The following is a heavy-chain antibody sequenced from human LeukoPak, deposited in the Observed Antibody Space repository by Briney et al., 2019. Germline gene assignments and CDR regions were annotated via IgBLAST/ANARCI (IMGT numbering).Heavy chain of an antibody. CDR3: ATGVLMVYAMDY. Sequence: SVKVSCKASGFTFTSSAVQWVRQARGQRLEWIGWIVVGSGNTNYAQKFQERVTITRDMSTSTAYMELSSLRSEDTAVYYCATGVLMVYAMDYWGQGTLVTVSS. CDR2: IVVGSGNT. CDR1: GFTFTSSA. D-gene: IGHD2-8*01. V-gene: IGHV1-58*01. J-gene: IGHJ4*02.